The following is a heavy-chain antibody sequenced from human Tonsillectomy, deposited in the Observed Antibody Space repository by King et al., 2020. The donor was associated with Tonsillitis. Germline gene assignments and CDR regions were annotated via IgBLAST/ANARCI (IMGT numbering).Heavy chain of an antibody. J-gene: IGHJ1*01. CDR1: GYTFTNYY. V-gene: IGHV1-46*01. CDR2: INPSGGGT. CDR3: AGGGVTAAAGTTPFPFQH. D-gene: IGHD6-13*01. Sequence: VQLVESGAEVKKPGASVKVSCKASGYTFTNYYIHWVRQAPGQGLEWMGIINPSGGGTNYAQKFQGRVTITRDTSTSTVYMELSSLGSQDTAVFYCAGGGVTAAAGTTPFPFQHWGQGTLVTVSS.